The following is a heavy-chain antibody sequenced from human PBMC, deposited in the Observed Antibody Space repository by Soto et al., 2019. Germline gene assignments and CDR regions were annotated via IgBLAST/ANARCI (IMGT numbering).Heavy chain of an antibody. V-gene: IGHV3-74*01. D-gene: IGHD3-3*01. J-gene: IGHJ5*02. Sequence: LLESGGALVQPGGSLTLSCAASGFVFSSYWLHWVRQVPGKGLVCVSRINMDGRTSNYAPAVKGRFTISRDYSRKTLYLQMSNLRLEDTAVYYCARDGGVSIFGPKSTPLSWIDLWGXGTQVTVSS. CDR2: INMDGRTS. CDR1: GFVFSSYW. CDR3: ARDGGVSIFGPKSTPLSWIDL.